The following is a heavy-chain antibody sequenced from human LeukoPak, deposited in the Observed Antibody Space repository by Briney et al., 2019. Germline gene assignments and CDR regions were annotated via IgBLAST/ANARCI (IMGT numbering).Heavy chain of an antibody. V-gene: IGHV3-48*01. CDR3: ARDPRGFLEWEREFDY. J-gene: IGHJ4*02. D-gene: IGHD3-3*01. Sequence: GGSLRLSCAASGFTFSTYSMNWVRQAPGMGLEWVSYISSSFSTIYYADSVKGRFTISRDNAKNSLYLQMNSLRAEDTAVYYCARDPRGFLEWEREFDYWGQGTLVTVSS. CDR2: ISSSFSTI. CDR1: GFTFSTYS.